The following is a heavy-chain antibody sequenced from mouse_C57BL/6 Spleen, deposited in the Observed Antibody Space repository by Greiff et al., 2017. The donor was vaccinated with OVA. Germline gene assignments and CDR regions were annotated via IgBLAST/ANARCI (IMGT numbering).Heavy chain of an antibody. CDR3: AREIYYGNCGYFDV. Sequence: QVQLQQPGAELVKPGASVKMSCKASGYTFTSYWITWVKQRPGQGLEWIGDIYPGSGSTNYNEKFKSKATLTVDTSSSTAYMQLSSLTSEDSAVYYCAREIYYGNCGYFDVWGTGTTVTVSS. J-gene: IGHJ1*03. CDR1: GYTFTSYW. V-gene: IGHV1-55*01. D-gene: IGHD2-1*01. CDR2: IYPGSGST.